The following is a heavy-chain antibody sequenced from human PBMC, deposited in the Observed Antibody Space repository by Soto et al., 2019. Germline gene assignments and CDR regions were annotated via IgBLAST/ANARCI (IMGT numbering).Heavy chain of an antibody. CDR2: IWNDGKNK. J-gene: IGHJ4*02. D-gene: IGHD3-10*01. Sequence: QVQLVESGGGVVQPGRSLRLSCAASGFTFKNYSMHWVRQGPGKGLEWVAVIWNDGKNKYYADSGQGRFTISRDNSKNTLYLELNSLRVEDTAVYKCARDPGRGEPPFDYWGQGTLVTVSS. V-gene: IGHV3-33*01. CDR3: ARDPGRGEPPFDY. CDR1: GFTFKNYS.